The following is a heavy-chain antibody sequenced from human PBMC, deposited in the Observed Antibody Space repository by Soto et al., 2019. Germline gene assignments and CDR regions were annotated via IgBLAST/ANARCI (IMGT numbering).Heavy chain of an antibody. CDR1: GFTFSSSA. J-gene: IGHJ2*01. V-gene: IGHV1-58*01. Sequence: SVKVSCKASGFTFSSSALQWVRQARGQRLEWIGWIVVGSGNTNYAQKFQERVTITRDMSTGTAYMELNSLRSDDTAVYYCATDLRYDYHIRSRTRFDLWGRGTLVTVSS. CDR3: ATDLRYDYHIRSRTRFDL. D-gene: IGHD4-17*01. CDR2: IVVGSGNT.